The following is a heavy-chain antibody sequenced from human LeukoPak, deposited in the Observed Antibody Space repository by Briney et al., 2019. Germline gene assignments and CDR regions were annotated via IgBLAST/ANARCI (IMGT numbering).Heavy chain of an antibody. CDR3: ARDRGSYCSGGSCYPLDY. V-gene: IGHV1-18*01. D-gene: IGHD2-15*01. Sequence: ASVKVSCKASGYTFTSYGISWVRQAPGQGLEWMGWISAYNGNTNYAQKLQGRVTMTTDTSTSTAYMELRSLRSDDTAVYYCARDRGSYCSGGSCYPLDYWGQGTLVTVSS. CDR1: GYTFTSYG. J-gene: IGHJ4*02. CDR2: ISAYNGNT.